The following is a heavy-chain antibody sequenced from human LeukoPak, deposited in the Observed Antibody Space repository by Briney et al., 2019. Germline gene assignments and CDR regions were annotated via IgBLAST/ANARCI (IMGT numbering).Heavy chain of an antibody. Sequence: PGGSLRLSCAASGFTFSSYGMHWVRQAPGKGLEWVAFIRYDGSNKYYADSVKDRFTISRDNSKNTLYLQMNSLRAEDTAVYYCAKDGPRYDAFDIWGQGTMVTVSS. CDR3: AKDGPRYDAFDI. CDR2: IRYDGSNK. V-gene: IGHV3-30*02. J-gene: IGHJ3*02. CDR1: GFTFSSYG.